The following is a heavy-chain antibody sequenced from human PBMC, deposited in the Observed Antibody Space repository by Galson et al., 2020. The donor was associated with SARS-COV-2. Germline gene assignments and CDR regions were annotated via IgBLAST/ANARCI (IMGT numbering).Heavy chain of an antibody. V-gene: IGHV1-24*01. Sequence: ASVKVSCKVSGYTPTELSMHWVRQAPGKGLEWMGGFDPEDGETIYAQTFQGRVTMTEDTSTDTAYMELSSLRSEDTAVYYCAKGVGIQALFDYWGQGTLVTVSS. J-gene: IGHJ4*02. CDR2: FDPEDGET. CDR3: AKGVGIQALFDY. D-gene: IGHD2-21*01. CDR1: GYTPTELS.